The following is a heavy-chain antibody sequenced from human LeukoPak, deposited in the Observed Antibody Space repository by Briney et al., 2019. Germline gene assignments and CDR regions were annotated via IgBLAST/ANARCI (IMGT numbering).Heavy chain of an antibody. CDR1: GFTFDDYA. Sequence: GGSLRLSCAASGFTFDDYAMHWVRQAPGKGLEWVSGISWNSGSIGYADSVKGRFTISRDNAKNSLYLQMNSLRAEDTAVYYCARKTKGERIQLWSVEDYWGQGTLVTVSS. J-gene: IGHJ4*02. V-gene: IGHV3-9*01. D-gene: IGHD5-18*01. CDR2: ISWNSGSI. CDR3: ARKTKGERIQLWSVEDY.